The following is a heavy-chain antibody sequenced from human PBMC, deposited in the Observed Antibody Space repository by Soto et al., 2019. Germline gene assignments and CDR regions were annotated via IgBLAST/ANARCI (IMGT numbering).Heavy chain of an antibody. CDR1: GGSISSGGYS. V-gene: IGHV4-30-2*01. D-gene: IGHD3-22*01. CDR3: ARVSSGYYYGVLD. J-gene: IGHJ4*02. Sequence: GPGPSVASETLSLTCAVSGGSISSGGYSWSWIRQPPGKGLEWIGYIYHSGSTYYNPSLKSRVTISVDRSKNQFSLKLSSVTAADTAVYYCARVSSGYYYGVLDWGQGTLVTVSS. CDR2: IYHSGST.